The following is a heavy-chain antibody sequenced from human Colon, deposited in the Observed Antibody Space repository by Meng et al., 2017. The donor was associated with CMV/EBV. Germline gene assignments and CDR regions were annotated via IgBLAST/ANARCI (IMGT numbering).Heavy chain of an antibody. CDR2: INWNGGST. V-gene: IGHV3-20*04. CDR1: GFTFDDYG. J-gene: IGHJ4*02. Sequence: GGSLRPSCAASGFTFDDYGMSWVRQAPGKGLEWVSGINWNGGSTGYADSVKGRFTISRDNSENTLFLQMNSLRDEDTAVYYCARQTNSYDPLWGSYRYMEYWGQGALVTVSS. CDR3: ARQTNSYDPLWGSYRYMEY. D-gene: IGHD3-16*02.